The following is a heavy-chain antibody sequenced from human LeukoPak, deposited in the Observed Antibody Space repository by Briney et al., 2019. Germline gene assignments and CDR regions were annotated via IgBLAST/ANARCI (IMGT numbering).Heavy chain of an antibody. J-gene: IGHJ3*02. V-gene: IGHV3-66*01. D-gene: IGHD3-22*01. CDR2: IYSGGST. Sequence: GGSLRLSCAASGFTVSSNYMSWVRQAPGKGLEWVSVIYSGGSTYYADSAKGRFTISRDNSKNTLYLQMNSLRAEDTAVYYCASRYYDSSGYQPFDIWGQGTMVTVSS. CDR3: ASRYYDSSGYQPFDI. CDR1: GFTVSSNY.